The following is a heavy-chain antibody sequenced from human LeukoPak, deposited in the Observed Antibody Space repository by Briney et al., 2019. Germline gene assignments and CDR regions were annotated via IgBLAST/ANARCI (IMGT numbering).Heavy chain of an antibody. J-gene: IGHJ4*02. D-gene: IGHD2-15*01. CDR3: AREENVVVYDY. Sequence: GSLRLSCAASGVTFSSYAMHWVRQAPGKGLEWVAVISYDGSNKYYADSVKGRFTISRDNSKNTLYLQMNSLRAEDTAVYYCAREENVVVYDYWGQGTLVTVSS. CDR2: ISYDGSNK. V-gene: IGHV3-30-3*01. CDR1: GVTFSSYA.